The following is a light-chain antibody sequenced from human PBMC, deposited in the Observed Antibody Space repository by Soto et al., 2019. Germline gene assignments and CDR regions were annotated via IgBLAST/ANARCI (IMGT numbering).Light chain of an antibody. Sequence: DIQMTQSPSSLSASVRDRVTITCRASQSISSYFNWYQQKPGKAPKLLIYAASSLQSGVPSRFSGSGSGTDFTLTISSLHPEDFANYHCQQSYSTHPTFGQGTKVEIK. CDR2: AAS. J-gene: IGKJ1*01. CDR1: QSISSY. V-gene: IGKV1-39*01. CDR3: QQSYSTHPT.